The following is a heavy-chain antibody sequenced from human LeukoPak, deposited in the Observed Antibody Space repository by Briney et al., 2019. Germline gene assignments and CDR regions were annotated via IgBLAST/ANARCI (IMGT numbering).Heavy chain of an antibody. CDR2: IYTSGST. V-gene: IGHV4-61*02. CDR3: ARGSPAALDRYYYYYYMDV. CDR1: GGSISSGSYY. Sequence: SETLSLTCTVSGGSISSGSYYWSWIRQPAGKGLEWIGRIYTSGSTNYNPSLKSRVTISVDTSKNQFSLKLSSVTAADTAVYYCARGSPAALDRYYYYYYMDVWGKGTTVTVSS. J-gene: IGHJ6*03. D-gene: IGHD2-2*01.